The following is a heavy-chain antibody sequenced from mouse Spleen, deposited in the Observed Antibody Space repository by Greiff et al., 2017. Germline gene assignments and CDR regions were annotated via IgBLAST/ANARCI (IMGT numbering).Heavy chain of an antibody. V-gene: IGHV1-81*01. CDR1: GYTFTSYG. CDR3: ARYGSSYRYYYAMDY. Sequence: QVQLQQSGAELARPGASVKLSCKASGYTFTSYGISWVKQRTGQGLEWIGEIYPRSGNTYYNEKFKGKATLTADKSSSTAYMELRSLTSEDSAVYFCARYGSSYRYYYAMDYWGQGTSVTVSS. J-gene: IGHJ4*01. CDR2: IYPRSGNT. D-gene: IGHD1-1*01.